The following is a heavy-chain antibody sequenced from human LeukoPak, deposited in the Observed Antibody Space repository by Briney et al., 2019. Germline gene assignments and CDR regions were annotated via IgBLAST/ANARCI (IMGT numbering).Heavy chain of an antibody. D-gene: IGHD3-22*01. V-gene: IGHV3-20*04. CDR1: GFTFSTYA. J-gene: IGHJ4*02. Sequence: GGSLRLSCAASGFTFSTYAMSWVRQAPGKGLEWVSGINWNGGSTGYADSVKGRFTISRDNAKNSLYLQMNSLRAEDTALYYCARATHYYESSGYDYWGQGTLVTVSS. CDR3: ARATHYYESSGYDY. CDR2: INWNGGST.